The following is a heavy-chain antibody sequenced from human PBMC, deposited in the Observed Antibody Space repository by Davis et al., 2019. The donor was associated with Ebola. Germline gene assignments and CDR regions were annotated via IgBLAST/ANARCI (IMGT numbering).Heavy chain of an antibody. CDR2: IKQDGSEK. CDR3: ARADFWSGFYYYYYGMDV. Sequence: PGGSLRLSCAASGFTFSSYWMSWVRQAPGKGLEWVANIKQDGSEKYYVDSVKGRFTISRDNAKNSLYLQMNSLRAEDTAVYYCARADFWSGFYYYYYGMDVWGQGTTVTVSS. CDR1: GFTFSSYW. J-gene: IGHJ6*02. D-gene: IGHD3-3*01. V-gene: IGHV3-7*03.